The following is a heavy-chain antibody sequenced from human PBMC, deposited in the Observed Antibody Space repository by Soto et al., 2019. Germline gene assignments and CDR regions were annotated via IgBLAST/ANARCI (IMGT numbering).Heavy chain of an antibody. V-gene: IGHV1-58*02. Sequence: SVKVSCKASGFTFTSSAMQWVRQARGQRLEWIGWIVVGSGNTNYAQKFQERVTITRDMSTSTACMELSSLRSEDTAVYYCAAIPLGYCSGGSCSHFDYWGQGTLVTVSS. D-gene: IGHD2-15*01. CDR1: GFTFTSSA. CDR2: IVVGSGNT. J-gene: IGHJ4*02. CDR3: AAIPLGYCSGGSCSHFDY.